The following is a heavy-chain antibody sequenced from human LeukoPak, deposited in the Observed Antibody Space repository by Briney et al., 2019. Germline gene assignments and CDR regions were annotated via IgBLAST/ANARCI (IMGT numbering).Heavy chain of an antibody. J-gene: IGHJ5*02. CDR2: IYYSGST. V-gene: IGHV4-39*01. CDR1: GGSISSSSYY. Sequence: PSXTLSLTCTVSGGSISSSSYYWGWIRQPPGKGLEWIGSIYYSGSTYYNPSLKSRVTISVDTSKNQFSLKLSSVTAADTAVYYCATSEKWFDPWGQGTPVTVSS. CDR3: ATSEKWFDP.